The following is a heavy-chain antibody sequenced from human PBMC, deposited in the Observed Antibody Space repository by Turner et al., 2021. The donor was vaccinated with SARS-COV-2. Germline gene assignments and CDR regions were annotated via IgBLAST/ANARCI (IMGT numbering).Heavy chain of an antibody. CDR2: IKPKTDGGAI. V-gene: IGHV3-15*01. J-gene: IGHJ4*02. CDR1: GFTFSKSW. CDR3: TTEGLY. Sequence: EVHVVESGGGLVTPGGSLRLSCAASGFTFSKSWMSWVRQAAGKGLEWVGRIKPKTDGGAIDYAAPVKGRFTISRDDSKNTLSLGINSLKTADTAVYYCTTEGLYWGQGTLVTVSS.